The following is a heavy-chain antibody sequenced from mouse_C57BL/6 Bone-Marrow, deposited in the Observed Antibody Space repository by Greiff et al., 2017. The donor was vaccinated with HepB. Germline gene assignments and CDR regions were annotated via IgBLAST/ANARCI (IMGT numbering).Heavy chain of an antibody. Sequence: VQLVESGAELARPGASVKLSCKASGYTFTSYGISWVKQRTGQGLEWIGEIYPRSGNTYYTEKFKGKATLTADKSSSTAYMELRGLTSEDSAVYFCARRGAYWGQGTLVTVSA. J-gene: IGHJ3*01. CDR1: GYTFTSYG. V-gene: IGHV1-81*01. CDR2: IYPRSGNT. CDR3: ARRGAY.